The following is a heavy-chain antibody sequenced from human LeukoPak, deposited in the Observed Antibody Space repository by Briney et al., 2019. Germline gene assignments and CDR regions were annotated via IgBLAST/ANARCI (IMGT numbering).Heavy chain of an antibody. J-gene: IGHJ5*02. CDR2: INPNSGGT. V-gene: IGHV1-2*02. CDR1: GYTFTGYY. CDR3: ARARICSGGSCYQNNWFDP. Sequence: GASVKVSCKASGYTFTGYYMHWVRQAPGQGLEWMGWINPNSGGTNYAQKFQGRVTMTRDTSISTAYMELSRLRSDDTAVYYCARARICSGGSCYQNNWFDPWGQGTLVTVSS. D-gene: IGHD2-15*01.